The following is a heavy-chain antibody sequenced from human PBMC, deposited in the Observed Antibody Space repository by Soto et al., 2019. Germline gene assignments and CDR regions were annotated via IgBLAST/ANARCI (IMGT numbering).Heavy chain of an antibody. D-gene: IGHD2-15*01. CDR3: AREGPPDIAWFDP. CDR2: SA. CDR1: GCTFSIYP. Sequence: QVQLVQSGAEVKKPGSSVKVSCKASGCTFSIYPISWVRQAPGQGLEWMGGSANSAQKFQGRLTVTADESTSTVYLELSSLTSEDTAVYYCAREGPPDIAWFDPWGQGTLVSVSS. V-gene: IGHV1-69*01. J-gene: IGHJ5*02.